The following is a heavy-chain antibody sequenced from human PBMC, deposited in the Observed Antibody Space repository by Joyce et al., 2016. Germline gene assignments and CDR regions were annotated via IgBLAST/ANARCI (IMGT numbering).Heavy chain of an antibody. Sequence: QVQLVQSGAEVKTPGASVMVSCKASGYTFRNYGINWVRQAPGQGLEWMGWITAYKGKTNYAQKFRGRLTMTTDTSTNTAYMVLRSLRSDDTAMYFCAREGCSGGSCQWGYYYYGMNVWGQGTTVTVSS. CDR2: ITAYKGKT. CDR1: GYTFRNYG. J-gene: IGHJ6*02. D-gene: IGHD2-15*01. V-gene: IGHV1-18*04. CDR3: AREGCSGGSCQWGYYYYGMNV.